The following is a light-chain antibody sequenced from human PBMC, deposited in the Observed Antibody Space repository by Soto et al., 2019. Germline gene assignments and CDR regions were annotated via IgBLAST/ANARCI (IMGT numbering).Light chain of an antibody. CDR2: EGS. J-gene: IGLJ1*01. CDR3: CSYAGSSTFYV. V-gene: IGLV2-23*01. CDR1: SSNIGAGYD. Sequence: QSVLTQPPSVSGAAGQRVTISCTGSSSNIGAGYDVHWYQQHPGKAPKLMIYEGSKRPSGVSNRFSGSKSGNTASLTISGLQAEDEADYYCCSYAGSSTFYVFGTGTKVTVL.